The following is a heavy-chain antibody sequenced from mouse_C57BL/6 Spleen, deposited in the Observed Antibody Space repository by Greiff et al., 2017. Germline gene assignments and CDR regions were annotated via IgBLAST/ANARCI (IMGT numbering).Heavy chain of an antibody. V-gene: IGHV1-69*01. CDR1: GYTFTSYW. J-gene: IGHJ4*01. CDR3: ARSTTVEYAMDY. D-gene: IGHD1-1*01. Sequence: QVQLQQPGAELVMPGASVKLSCKASGYTFTSYWMHWVKQRPGQGLEWIGEIDPSDSYTNYNQKFKGKSTLTVDNSSSTAYMQLSSLTSEDSAVYYCARSTTVEYAMDYWGQGTSVTVSS. CDR2: IDPSDSYT.